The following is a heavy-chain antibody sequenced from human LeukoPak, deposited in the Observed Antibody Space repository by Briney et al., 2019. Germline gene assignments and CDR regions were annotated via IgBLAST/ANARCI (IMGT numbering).Heavy chain of an antibody. Sequence: GGSLRLSCAASGFTFSNAWMSWVRQAPGKGLEWVGRIKSKTDGGTTDYAAPVKGRFTISRDDSKNMLYLQMNSLKTEDTAVYYCTTYDILTGFDAFDIWGQGTMVTVSS. CDR1: GFTFSNAW. D-gene: IGHD3-9*01. CDR3: TTYDILTGFDAFDI. V-gene: IGHV3-15*01. J-gene: IGHJ3*02. CDR2: IKSKTDGGTT.